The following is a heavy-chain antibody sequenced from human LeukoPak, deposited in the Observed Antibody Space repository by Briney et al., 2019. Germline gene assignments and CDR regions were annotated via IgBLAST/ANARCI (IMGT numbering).Heavy chain of an antibody. V-gene: IGHV4-59*01. CDR3: ATRKLGNDY. CDR1: GGSISTYF. CDR2: IYYSGST. Sequence: SETLSLTCTVSGGSISTYFWSWIRQPPGKGLEWIGYIYYSGSTNYNPSLKSRVTISLDTSKNQFSLKLYSVTAADTAVYYCATRKLGNDYWGQGTLVTVSS. D-gene: IGHD7-27*01. J-gene: IGHJ4*02.